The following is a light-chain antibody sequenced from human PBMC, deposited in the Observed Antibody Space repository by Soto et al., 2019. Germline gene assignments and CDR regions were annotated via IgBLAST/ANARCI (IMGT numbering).Light chain of an antibody. CDR1: SSNIGSNS. CDR3: GPWDSSLTAV. J-gene: IGLJ3*02. Sequence: QSVLTQPPSVSAAPGQKVTISCSGRSSNIGSNSVSWYQQLPGKAPKLLIYDSNKRPSGIPDRFSGSKSGSSATLGITGLQTGDEADYYCGPWDSSLTAVFGGGTKLTVL. CDR2: DSN. V-gene: IGLV1-51*01.